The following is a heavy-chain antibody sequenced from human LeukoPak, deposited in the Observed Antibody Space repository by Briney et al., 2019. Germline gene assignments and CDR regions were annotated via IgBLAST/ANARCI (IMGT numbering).Heavy chain of an antibody. D-gene: IGHD6-6*01. Sequence: PSETLSLTCTVSGDSISSYYWSWIRQPAGKGLEWIGRFYISGNTNSNPSLKSRVTMSVDTSKNQFSLRLRSVTAADTAVYYCARDLYSSTSFMDVWGQGTTVTVS. V-gene: IGHV4-4*07. J-gene: IGHJ6*02. CDR1: GDSISSYY. CDR2: FYISGNT. CDR3: ARDLYSSTSFMDV.